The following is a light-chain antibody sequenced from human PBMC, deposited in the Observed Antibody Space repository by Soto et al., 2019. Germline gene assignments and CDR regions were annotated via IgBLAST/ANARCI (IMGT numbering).Light chain of an antibody. J-gene: IGLJ3*02. CDR1: SGHFTHA. V-gene: IGLV4-69*01. CDR2: VNSDGSH. CDR3: QTWGTGFRV. Sequence: QAVLTQPPSASASLGASVNLTCTLSSGHFTHAIAWHQQQPEKGPRYLMKVNSDGSHNKGDGIPDRFSGSSSGVEWYLTISSLQSEDEADYYCQTWGTGFRVFGGGTKVTVL.